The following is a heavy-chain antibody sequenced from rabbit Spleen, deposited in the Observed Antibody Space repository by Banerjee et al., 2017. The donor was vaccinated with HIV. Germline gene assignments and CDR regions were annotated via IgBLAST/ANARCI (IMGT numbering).Heavy chain of an antibody. Sequence: QSLEESGGGLVKPGGSLKLSCTGSGFSFSNKAVMCWVRQAPGKGLEWIACINAVTGKPVYAGWVNGRFTISKTSSATVALQMTSLTAADTAPYFCARVDKGDDCADLWGPGTLVTVS. CDR1: GFSFSNKAV. V-gene: IGHV1S40*01. CDR3: ARVDKGDDCADL. J-gene: IGHJ4*01. CDR2: INAVTGKP. D-gene: IGHD2-1*01.